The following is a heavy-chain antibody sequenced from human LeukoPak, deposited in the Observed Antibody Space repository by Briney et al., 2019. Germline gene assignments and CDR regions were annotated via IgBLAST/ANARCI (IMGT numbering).Heavy chain of an antibody. CDR2: IKPNSGGT. D-gene: IGHD2-2*01. J-gene: IGHJ4*02. V-gene: IGHV1-2*02. Sequence: ASVKVSCKASGYTFTGYYMHWVRQAPGQGLEWMGWIKPNSGGTNYAQKFQGRVTMTRDTSISTAYMELSRLRSDDTAVYYCARDLTLRVVVPAYWGQGTLVTVSS. CDR1: GYTFTGYY. CDR3: ARDLTLRVVVPAY.